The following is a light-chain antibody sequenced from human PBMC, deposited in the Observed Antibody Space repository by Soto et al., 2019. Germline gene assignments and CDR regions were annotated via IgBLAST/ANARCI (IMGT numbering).Light chain of an antibody. CDR2: EVS. J-gene: IGLJ2*01. Sequence: QSALTQPASVSGSPGQSITISCTGTSSDDVGTYNYVSWFQQHPGKAPKLMIYEVSDRPSGVSNRFSGSKSGNTASLTIPGLQAEDEADYYCSSYTTSSAVIFGGGTKLTVL. CDR1: SSDDVGTYNY. V-gene: IGLV2-14*01. CDR3: SSYTTSSAVI.